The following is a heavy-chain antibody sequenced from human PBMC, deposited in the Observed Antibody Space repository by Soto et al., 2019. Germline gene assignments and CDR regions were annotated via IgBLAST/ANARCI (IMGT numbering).Heavy chain of an antibody. V-gene: IGHV1-18*01. CDR2: ISVYNGKT. CDR1: GYNFKTYG. J-gene: IGHJ3*02. CDR3: ARDTRGHNRDAFDI. D-gene: IGHD3-10*01. Sequence: QGQLVQSGPEVKKPGASVKVSCKASGYNFKTYGINWVRQAPGQGLEWVGWISVYNGKTNHAQRLQGRVTMTTDTSTTTAYIELTNLRPDDPAMYYCARDTRGHNRDAFDIWGQGTVVTVSS.